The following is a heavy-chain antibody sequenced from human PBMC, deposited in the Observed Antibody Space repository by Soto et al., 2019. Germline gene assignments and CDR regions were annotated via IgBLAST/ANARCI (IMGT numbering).Heavy chain of an antibody. CDR3: ARHAAYDSVWGKSDGSDY. J-gene: IGHJ4*02. Sequence: QLQLQESGPGLVKPSETLSLACTVSGGSISSNSYYWDWIRQPPGKGLEWIGSMYYSGAIYHNPSLQSRVPISVDTSKNQFSLHLSSVTAADTAVYYCARHAAYDSVWGKSDGSDYWGQGTLVTVSS. D-gene: IGHD3-16*01. CDR2: MYYSGAI. CDR1: GGSISSNSYY. V-gene: IGHV4-39*01.